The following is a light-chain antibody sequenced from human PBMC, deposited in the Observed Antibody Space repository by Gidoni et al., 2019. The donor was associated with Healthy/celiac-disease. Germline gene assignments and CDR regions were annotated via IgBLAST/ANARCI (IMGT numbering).Light chain of an antibody. CDR1: QSVLYTSNSKNY. V-gene: IGKV4-1*01. CDR2: WES. CDR3: SST. Sequence: DILKTQYPESLAVSLGERATINCKSSQSVLYTSNSKNYLAWYQQKPGQLPKLLMSWESTRECLEFDRLSGRWLRADSLHSRSGLEEEDDGKLRTSSTFGQGTRVEIK. J-gene: IGKJ5*01.